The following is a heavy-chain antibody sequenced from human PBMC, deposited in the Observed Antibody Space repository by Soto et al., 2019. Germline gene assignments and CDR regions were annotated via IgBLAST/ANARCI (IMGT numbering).Heavy chain of an antibody. D-gene: IGHD3-3*01. CDR2: IYHSGSA. CDR3: GRNGCAWLEY. V-gene: IGHV4-4*02. CDR1: GGSISSDHW. J-gene: IGHJ4*02. Sequence: QVHLQESGPGLVKPSGTLSLSCAVSGGSISSDHWWSWVRQSPGKGLEWIGEIYHSGSASYNSALQSRVTISTDLSKNQFSLKLASLTAADAAVYYCGRNGCAWLEYWGQGTLVTVSP.